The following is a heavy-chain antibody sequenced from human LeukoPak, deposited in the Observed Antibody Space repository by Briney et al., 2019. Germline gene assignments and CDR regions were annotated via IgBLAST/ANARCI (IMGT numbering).Heavy chain of an antibody. CDR1: GFTFDDYG. CDR2: INWDGSST. D-gene: IGHD5-12*01. V-gene: IGHV3-20*04. J-gene: IGHJ4*02. Sequence: PGGSLRLSCAASGFTFDDYGMTWVRQAPGKGLEWVSAINWDGSSTGYADSVKGRFTISRDNAKNSLYLQMNSLRPEDTALYYCATNGGGDSGYGNFDYWGQGTLVTVSS. CDR3: ATNGGGDSGYGNFDY.